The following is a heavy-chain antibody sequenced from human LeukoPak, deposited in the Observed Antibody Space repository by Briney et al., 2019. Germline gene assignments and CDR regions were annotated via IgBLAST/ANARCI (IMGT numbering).Heavy chain of an antibody. V-gene: IGHV3-13*04. CDR2: ISISCDT. D-gene: IGHD6-19*01. J-gene: IGHJ3*02. CDR3: ARATISVDYAFDI. CDR1: GFIFSDFD. Sequence: GGFLRLSCAASGFIFSDFDMHWVRQVTGKGLEWVSAISISCDTYYPGSVKGRFTISRENAKNSLYLQMNSLRAEDTAVYYCARATISVDYAFDIWGQGTMVTVSA.